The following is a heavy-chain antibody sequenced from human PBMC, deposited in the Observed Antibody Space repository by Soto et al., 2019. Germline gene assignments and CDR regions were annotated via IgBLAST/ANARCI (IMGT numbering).Heavy chain of an antibody. CDR1: GYTFTNYG. V-gene: IGHV1-46*01. J-gene: IGHJ4*02. CDR2: INPTSSTT. CDR3: ARGEGGPRWGSIDY. D-gene: IGHD2-21*01. Sequence: ASVKVSCKASGYTFTNYGFSWVRQAPGQGLEWMGIINPTSSTTSDAQKFQGRVTMTRDMSTSTVYMELSSLRSDDTAVYYCARGEGGPRWGSIDYWGQGTLVTVSS.